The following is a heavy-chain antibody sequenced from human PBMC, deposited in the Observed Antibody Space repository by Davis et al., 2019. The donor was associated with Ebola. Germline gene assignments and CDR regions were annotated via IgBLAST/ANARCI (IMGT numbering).Heavy chain of an antibody. CDR1: GFTFSSYW. CDR2: ISSSSSYI. Sequence: PGGSLRLSCAASGFTFSSYWMSWVRQAPGKGLEWVSSISSSSSYIYYADSVKGRFTISRDNAKNSLYLQMNSLRAEDTAVYYCARDLRYYGMDVWGQGTTVTVSS. V-gene: IGHV3-21*01. CDR3: ARDLRYYGMDV. J-gene: IGHJ6*02.